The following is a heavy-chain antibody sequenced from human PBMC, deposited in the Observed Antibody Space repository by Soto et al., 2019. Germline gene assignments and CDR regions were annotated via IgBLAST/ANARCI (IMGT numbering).Heavy chain of an antibody. V-gene: IGHV1-8*01. D-gene: IGHD2-15*01. CDR3: ARGSWSAY. CDR1: GYTFISSD. CDR2: MNPDSGTT. J-gene: IGHJ4*02. Sequence: QVQLVQSGAEVKKPGASVKVSCKASGYTFISSDISWVRQATGQGLEWMGWMNPDSGTTFYAQKFQGRVTMTRDTSISTDSTELTGLTCEDTAVYYCARGSWSAYWGQGTLVTVSS.